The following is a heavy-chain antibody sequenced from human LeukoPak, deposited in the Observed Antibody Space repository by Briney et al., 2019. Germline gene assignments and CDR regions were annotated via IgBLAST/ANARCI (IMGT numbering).Heavy chain of an antibody. CDR1: GFTFSSYG. D-gene: IGHD1-26*01. J-gene: IGHJ3*02. V-gene: IGHV4-34*01. CDR3: ARRESLGATAFDI. CDR2: INHSGST. Sequence: GSLRLSCAASGFTFSSYGMHWVRQPPGKGLEWIGEINHSGSTNYNPSLKSRVTISVDTSKNQFSLKLSSVTAADTAVYYCARRESLGATAFDIWGQGTMVTVSS.